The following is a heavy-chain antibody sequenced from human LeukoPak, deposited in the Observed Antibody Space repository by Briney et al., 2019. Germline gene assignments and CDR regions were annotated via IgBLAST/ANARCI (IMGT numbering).Heavy chain of an antibody. J-gene: IGHJ4*02. CDR3: AKGVGATYLYPFGY. D-gene: IGHD1-26*01. CDR2: ISSNGGST. Sequence: PGGSLRLSCSASGFTFSSYAMHWVRQAPGKGLEYVSAISSNGGSTYYADSVKGRFTISRDNSKNTLYLQMNSLRAEDTAVYYCAKGVGATYLYPFGYWGQGTLVTVSS. V-gene: IGHV3-64*04. CDR1: GFTFSSYA.